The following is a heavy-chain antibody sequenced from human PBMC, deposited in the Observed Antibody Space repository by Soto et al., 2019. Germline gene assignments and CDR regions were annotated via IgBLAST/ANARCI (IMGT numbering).Heavy chain of an antibody. CDR3: ARLHRYIVATIGYAFDI. Sequence: SETLSLTCTVSGGSISSSSYYWGWIRQPPGKGLEWIGSIYYNGSTYYNPSLKSRVTISVDTSKNQFSLKLSSVTAADTAVYYCARLHRYIVATIGYAFDIWGQGIMVTVSS. CDR2: IYYNGST. V-gene: IGHV4-39*01. D-gene: IGHD5-12*01. J-gene: IGHJ3*02. CDR1: GGSISSSSYY.